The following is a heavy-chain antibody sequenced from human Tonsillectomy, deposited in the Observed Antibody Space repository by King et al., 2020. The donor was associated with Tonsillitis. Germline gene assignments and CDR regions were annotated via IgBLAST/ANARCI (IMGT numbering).Heavy chain of an antibody. CDR3: AKGDGGYYYYYMDV. Sequence: VQLVESGGGVVQPGRSLRLSCAASGFTFSSYGMHWVRQAPGKGLEWVAVISYDGSNKYYADSVKGRFTISRDNSKNTLYLKMNSLRAEDTAVYYCAKGDGGYYYYYMDVWGKGTTVTVSS. CDR1: GFTFSSYG. CDR2: ISYDGSNK. V-gene: IGHV3-30*18. D-gene: IGHD2-21*01. J-gene: IGHJ6*03.